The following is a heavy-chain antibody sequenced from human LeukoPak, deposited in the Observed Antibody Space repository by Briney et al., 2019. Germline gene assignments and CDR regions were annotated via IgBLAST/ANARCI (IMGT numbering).Heavy chain of an antibody. CDR3: ASFEGLCWGELSSEHDL. V-gene: IGHV1-69*06. CDR2: IIPIFGTA. Sequence: GASVKVSCKASGGTFSSYAMSWVRQAPGQGLEWMGGIIPIFGTANYAHKFQGRVTITADKSTSTAYMELSRLRSEDTAVYYCASFEGLCWGELSSEHDLWGQGTLVSVSS. CDR1: GGTFSSYA. J-gene: IGHJ4*02. D-gene: IGHD3-16*02.